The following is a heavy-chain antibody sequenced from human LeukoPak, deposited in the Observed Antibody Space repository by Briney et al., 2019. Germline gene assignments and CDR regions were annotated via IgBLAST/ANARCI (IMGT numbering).Heavy chain of an antibody. Sequence: GASVRVSCKASGYTFTGYYMHWVRQAPAQGLEWMGWINPNSGGTNYAQKFPGRVTMTRDTSISTAYMELSRLRSDDTAVYYCARDGDIVVVPAAINWFDPWGQGTLVTVSS. CDR1: GYTFTGYY. CDR3: ARDGDIVVVPAAINWFDP. D-gene: IGHD2-2*01. J-gene: IGHJ5*02. V-gene: IGHV1-2*02. CDR2: INPNSGGT.